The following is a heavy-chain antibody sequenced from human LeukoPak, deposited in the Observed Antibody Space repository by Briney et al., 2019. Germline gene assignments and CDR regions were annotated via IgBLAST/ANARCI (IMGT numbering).Heavy chain of an antibody. CDR3: ARDPHYYDSSGYPTPYAFDI. D-gene: IGHD3-22*01. J-gene: IGHJ3*02. CDR2: IYYSGST. V-gene: IGHV4-59*01. Sequence: SETLSLTCTVSCGSISSYYWSWIRQPPGKGLEWIGYIYYSGSTNYNPSLKSRVTISVDTSKNQFSLKLSSVTAADTAVYYCARDPHYYDSSGYPTPYAFDIWGQGTMVTVSS. CDR1: CGSISSYY.